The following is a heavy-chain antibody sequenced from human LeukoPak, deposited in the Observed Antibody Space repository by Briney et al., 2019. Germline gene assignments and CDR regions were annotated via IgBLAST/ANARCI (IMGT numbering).Heavy chain of an antibody. CDR1: GFTFSSYA. CDR3: AKDLAFWFDP. J-gene: IGHJ5*02. Sequence: PGGSLRLSCAASGFTFSSYAMSWVRQAPGNGLEWVSAISGSGGSTYYADSVKGRFTISRDNSKNTLYLQMSSLRAEDTAVYYCAKDLAFWFDPWGQGTLVTVSS. CDR2: ISGSGGST. V-gene: IGHV3-23*01.